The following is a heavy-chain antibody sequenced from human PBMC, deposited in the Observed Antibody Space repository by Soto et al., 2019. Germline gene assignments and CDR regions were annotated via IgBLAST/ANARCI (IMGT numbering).Heavy chain of an antibody. J-gene: IGHJ4*02. V-gene: IGHV1-46*01. D-gene: IGHD2-21*02. Sequence: QVQLVQSGAEVKKPGASVKVSRKASGYTFTSYYMHWVRQAPGQGLEWMGIINPSGGSTSYAQKFQGRVTMTRDTSTSTVYMELSSLRSEDTAVYYCARSIVVVTALDYWGQGTLVTVSS. CDR1: GYTFTSYY. CDR2: INPSGGST. CDR3: ARSIVVVTALDY.